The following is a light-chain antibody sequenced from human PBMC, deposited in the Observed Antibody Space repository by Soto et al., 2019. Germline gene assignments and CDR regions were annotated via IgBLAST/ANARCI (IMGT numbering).Light chain of an antibody. J-gene: IGLJ2*01. V-gene: IGLV1-40*01. CDR1: SSNIGASYD. Sequence: QSVLTQPPSVSGAPGQRVTISCTGSSSNIGASYDVQWYQQLPGTAPKLLIYSNSNRPSGVPDRFSGSKSGTSASLTITGLQAEDEADYYCQSYDSSLSVVFGGGTKVTVL. CDR3: QSYDSSLSVV. CDR2: SNS.